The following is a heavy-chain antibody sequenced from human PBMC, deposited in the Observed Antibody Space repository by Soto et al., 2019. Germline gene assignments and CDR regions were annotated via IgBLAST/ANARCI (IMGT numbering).Heavy chain of an antibody. CDR1: GGTFSNYA. D-gene: IGHD3-10*01. Sequence: QVQLVQSGAEVKRPGSSVKVSCKSSGGTFSNYAISWVRQAPGEGLEWMGGIIPAFDRPNYAQKFQGRVTITADESTSTAYMDLSSLRSEDTATYSCARDTREITRVRGVIPYYVYHMDVWGQGTTVIVSS. CDR2: IIPAFDRP. V-gene: IGHV1-69*01. J-gene: IGHJ6*02. CDR3: ARDTREITRVRGVIPYYVYHMDV.